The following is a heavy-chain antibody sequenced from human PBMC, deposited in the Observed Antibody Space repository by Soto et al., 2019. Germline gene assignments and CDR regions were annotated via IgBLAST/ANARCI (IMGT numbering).Heavy chain of an antibody. V-gene: IGHV4-31*03. D-gene: IGHD3-9*01. Sequence: QVQLQESGPGLVKPSQTLSLTCTVSGGSISSGGYYWSWIRQHPGKGLEWIGYIYYTGNTYYNPSLKSRVMISIDTSKNQFALKLSSVTAADTAVYYCASSPDLLTGYPTYYGVDVWGQGTRVTVSS. J-gene: IGHJ6*02. CDR3: ASSPDLLTGYPTYYGVDV. CDR2: IYYTGNT. CDR1: GGSISSGGYY.